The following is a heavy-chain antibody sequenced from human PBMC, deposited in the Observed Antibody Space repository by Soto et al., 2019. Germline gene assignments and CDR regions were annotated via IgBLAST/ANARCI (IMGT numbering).Heavy chain of an antibody. D-gene: IGHD6-19*01. J-gene: IGHJ1*01. CDR3: AKAGYSSGWYPNAEYFQH. Sequence: GGSLRLSCAASGFTFDDYAMHRVRQAPGKGLEWVSGISWNSGSIGYADSVKGRFTISRDNAKNSLYLQMNSLRAEDTALYYCAKAGYSSGWYPNAEYFQHWGQGTLVTVSS. CDR1: GFTFDDYA. V-gene: IGHV3-9*01. CDR2: ISWNSGSI.